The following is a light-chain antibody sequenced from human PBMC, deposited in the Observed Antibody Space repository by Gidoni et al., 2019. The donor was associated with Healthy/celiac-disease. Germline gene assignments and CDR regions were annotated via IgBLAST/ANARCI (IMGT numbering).Light chain of an antibody. Sequence: DIQMPQSPSSLSASVGDRVTITCRASQSSSSYLKWYQQKPGKAPKLLIYAASSLQSGVPSRFSGSGSGTDFTLTISSLQPEDFATYYCQQSYSTLSITFXHXTRLEIK. CDR3: QQSYSTLSIT. CDR1: QSSSSY. V-gene: IGKV1-39*01. CDR2: AAS. J-gene: IGKJ5*01.